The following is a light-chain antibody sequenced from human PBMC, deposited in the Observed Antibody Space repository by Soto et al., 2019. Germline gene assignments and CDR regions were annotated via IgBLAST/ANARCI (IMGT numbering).Light chain of an antibody. CDR2: EVS. V-gene: IGLV2-8*01. Sequence: QSALTQPPSASGSAGQSVTISCTGTSSDVGGYNYVSWYQQQPGKAPKLMISEVSKRPSGVPDRFSGSKSVNTASLTVSGLHAEDEADYYCRSFAGNNNLVFGGGTKLTVL. CDR3: RSFAGNNNLV. J-gene: IGLJ2*01. CDR1: SSDVGGYNY.